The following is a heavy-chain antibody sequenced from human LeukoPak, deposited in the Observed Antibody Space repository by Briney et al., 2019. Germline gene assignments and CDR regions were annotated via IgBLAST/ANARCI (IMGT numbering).Heavy chain of an antibody. V-gene: IGHV1-2*06. CDR3: ARASHYYDSSGYSY. CDR1: GYTFTGYY. Sequence: ASVKVSCKASGYTFTGYYMHWVRQAPGQGLEWMGRINPNSRGTNYAQKFQGRVTMTRDTSVSTAYMELSRLRSDDTAVYYCARASHYYDSSGYSYWGQGTLVTVSS. D-gene: IGHD3-22*01. J-gene: IGHJ4*02. CDR2: INPNSRGT.